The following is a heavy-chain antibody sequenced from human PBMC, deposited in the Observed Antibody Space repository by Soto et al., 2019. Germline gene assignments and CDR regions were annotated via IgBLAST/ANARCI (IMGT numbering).Heavy chain of an antibody. CDR3: ASLKLGYSTFDP. D-gene: IGHD5-18*01. Sequence: PSETLSLTCTVSGCSISSGGYYWSWIRQHPGKGLEWIGYIYYSGSTYYNPSLKSRVTISVDTSKNQFSLKLSSVTAADTAVYYCASLKLGYSTFDPWGQGTLVTVSS. CDR2: IYYSGST. CDR1: GCSISSGGYY. V-gene: IGHV4-31*03. J-gene: IGHJ5*02.